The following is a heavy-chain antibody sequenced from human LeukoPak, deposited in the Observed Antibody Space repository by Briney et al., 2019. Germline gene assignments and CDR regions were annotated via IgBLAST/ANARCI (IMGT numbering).Heavy chain of an antibody. CDR1: GFTFSSYS. D-gene: IGHD6-19*01. Sequence: GGSLRLSCAASGFTFSSYSMNWVRQAPGKGLEWVSSISSSSYIYYADSVKGRFTISRDNAKNSLYLQMNSLRAEDTAVYYCARRIAGTATGGYFEPWGRGTLVSVSS. J-gene: IGHJ2*01. CDR3: ARRIAGTATGGYFEP. CDR2: ISSSSYI. V-gene: IGHV3-21*01.